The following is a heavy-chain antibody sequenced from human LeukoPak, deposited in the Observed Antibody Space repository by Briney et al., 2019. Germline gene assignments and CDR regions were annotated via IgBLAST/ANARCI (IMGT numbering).Heavy chain of an antibody. CDR2: INPDGNKK. CDR3: ARDLAYSRLDY. J-gene: IGHJ4*02. CDR1: GLTFSRSC. Sequence: GGSLRLSCAVSGLTFSRSCMDWVRQAPGKGLEWVASINPDGNKKYSADSVKGRFTISRDNAENSLYLQMNSLRVEDMAFYYCARDLAYSRLDYWGQGMLVTVSS. V-gene: IGHV3-7*01. D-gene: IGHD5-18*01.